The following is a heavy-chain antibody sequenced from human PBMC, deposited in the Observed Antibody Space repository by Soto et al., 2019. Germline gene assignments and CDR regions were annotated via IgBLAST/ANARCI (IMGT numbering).Heavy chain of an antibody. J-gene: IGHJ3*02. CDR2: ISSSSSYT. V-gene: IGHV3-21*05. Sequence: GGSLRLSCAASGFTFSSYSMNWVRQAPGKGLEWVSYISSSSSYTNYADSVKGRFTISRDNAKNSLYLQMNSLRAEDTAVYYCARDQKQWLGFHAFDIWGQGTMVTVSS. CDR1: GFTFSSYS. CDR3: ARDQKQWLGFHAFDI. D-gene: IGHD6-19*01.